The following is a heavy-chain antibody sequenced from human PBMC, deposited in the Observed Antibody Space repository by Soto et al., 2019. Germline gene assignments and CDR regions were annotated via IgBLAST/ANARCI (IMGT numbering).Heavy chain of an antibody. CDR2: INAYNGNT. Sequence: QVQLVQSGGEVKKPGASVKVSCKASGYTFTSYGISWVRQAPGQGLEWMGWINAYNGNTNYAQKLQVRVTMTTDTSPSTAYMALRSLRSDDTAVYYCARDVGYGLIDYWGQGTLVTVSS. V-gene: IGHV1-18*01. J-gene: IGHJ4*02. CDR3: ARDVGYGLIDY. CDR1: GYTFTSYG. D-gene: IGHD5-18*01.